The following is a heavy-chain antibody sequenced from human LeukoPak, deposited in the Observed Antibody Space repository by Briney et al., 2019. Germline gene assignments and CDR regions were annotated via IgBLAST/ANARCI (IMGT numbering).Heavy chain of an antibody. CDR3: ARVRVPTDMTFSHYYMDV. D-gene: IGHD1-1*01. CDR1: GFNFSGYS. Sequence: GGSLRLSCAASGFNFSGYSMSWVRQAPGRGLEWLSYIKSSSATIYYADSVKGRFIISRDNAQNSPYLQMDSLRAEDTAMYYCARVRVPTDMTFSHYYMDVWGKGTTVTVSS. V-gene: IGHV3-48*01. CDR2: IKSSSATI. J-gene: IGHJ6*03.